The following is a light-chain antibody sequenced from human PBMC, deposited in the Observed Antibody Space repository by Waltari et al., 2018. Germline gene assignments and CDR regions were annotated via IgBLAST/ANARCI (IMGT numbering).Light chain of an antibody. CDR1: SGYTSNV. Sequence: LVLTQSPSASASLGASVKLTCTLSSGYTSNVIAWLQQQPGKGPRYLMKVNSDGSHRKGDDIPDRFSASKCGKECYLAITVLQSEEEADCVCQTGGLGTWVVGGGTKLTVL. J-gene: IGLJ3*02. V-gene: IGLV4-69*01. CDR3: QTGGLGTWV. CDR2: VNSDGSH.